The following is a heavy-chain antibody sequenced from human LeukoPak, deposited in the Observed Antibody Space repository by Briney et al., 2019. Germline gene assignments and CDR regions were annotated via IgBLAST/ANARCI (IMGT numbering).Heavy chain of an antibody. V-gene: IGHV4-39*07. CDR3: ARDAYRSLDY. Sequence: SETLSLTCTVSGGSISSSSYYWGWIRQPPGKGLEWIGSIYYSGSTYYNPSLKSRVTISVDTSKNQFSLKLSSVTAADTAVYYCARDAYRSLDYWGQGILVTVSS. J-gene: IGHJ4*02. CDR1: GGSISSSSYY. CDR2: IYYSGST.